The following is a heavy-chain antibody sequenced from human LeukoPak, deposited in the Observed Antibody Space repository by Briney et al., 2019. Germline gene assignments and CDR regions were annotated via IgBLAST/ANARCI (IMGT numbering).Heavy chain of an antibody. CDR1: GFTFSSYS. D-gene: IGHD3-10*01. Sequence: GGSLRLSCAASGFTFSSYSMNWVRQAPGKGLEWVSYISSSSSTIYYADSVKGRFTISRDNAKNSLYLQMNSLRDEDTAVYYCARELYGSGSYYKGVYYYYGMDVWGQGTTVTVSS. J-gene: IGHJ6*02. CDR3: ARELYGSGSYYKGVYYYYGMDV. CDR2: ISSSSSTI. V-gene: IGHV3-48*02.